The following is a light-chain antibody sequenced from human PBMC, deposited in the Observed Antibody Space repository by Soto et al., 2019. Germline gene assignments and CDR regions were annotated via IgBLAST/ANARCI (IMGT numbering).Light chain of an antibody. CDR3: QQYSNWPPAIT. J-gene: IGKJ5*01. Sequence: VLTQSPDTLSLSPGNRATLSCRATETVSTNLAWFQRKAGQPPRLLIYGSSTRATGVPDRFSGSGSGTEFALIISSLQSEDVAVYYCQQYSNWPPAITFGQGTRLENK. CDR1: ETVSTN. CDR2: GSS. V-gene: IGKV3-15*01.